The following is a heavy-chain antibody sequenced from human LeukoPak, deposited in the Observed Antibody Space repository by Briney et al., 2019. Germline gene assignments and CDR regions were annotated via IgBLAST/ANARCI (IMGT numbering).Heavy chain of an antibody. D-gene: IGHD3-3*01. Sequence: GKSLKISCKGSGYSFTSYWIGWVRQMPGKGLEWMGIIYPGDSDTRYSPSFQGQVTISADKSISTAYLQWSSLKASDTAMYYCARGSNNPTLIRFFFDYWGQGTLVTVSS. J-gene: IGHJ4*02. CDR1: GYSFTSYW. V-gene: IGHV5-51*01. CDR3: ARGSNNPTLIRFFFDY. CDR2: IYPGDSDT.